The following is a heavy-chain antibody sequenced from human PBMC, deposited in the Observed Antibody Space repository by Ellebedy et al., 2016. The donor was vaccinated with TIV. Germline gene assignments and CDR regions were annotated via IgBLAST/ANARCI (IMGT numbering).Heavy chain of an antibody. CDR3: ARDMGGSYYY. Sequence: GESLKISCAASGFTFSSYSMNWVRQAPGKGLEWVGYISSSNSLIYYADSVKGRFTISRDDARNSLYLQMNSLRAEDTAVYYCARDMGGSYYYWGQGALVTVSS. V-gene: IGHV3-48*04. D-gene: IGHD1-26*01. J-gene: IGHJ4*02. CDR2: ISSSNSLI. CDR1: GFTFSSYS.